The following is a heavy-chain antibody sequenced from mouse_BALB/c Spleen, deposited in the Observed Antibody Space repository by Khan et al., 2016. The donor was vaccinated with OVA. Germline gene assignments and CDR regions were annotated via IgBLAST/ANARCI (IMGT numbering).Heavy chain of an antibody. D-gene: IGHD2-10*02. CDR3: AKGVWSYYYAVDY. CDR2: IWGGGST. J-gene: IGHJ4*01. CDR1: GFSLTDYG. V-gene: IGHV2-6-5*01. Sequence: VQLQESGPGLVAPSQSLSITCSVSGFSLTDYGVSWIRQPPGKGLEWLGVIWGGGSTFYNSALESRLSISKDNSKSQVFLKMNSLQTDDTAMYYCAKGVWSYYYAVDYWGQGTSVTVSS.